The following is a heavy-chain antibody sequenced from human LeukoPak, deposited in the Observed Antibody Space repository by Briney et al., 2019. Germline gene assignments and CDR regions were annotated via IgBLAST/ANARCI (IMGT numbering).Heavy chain of an antibody. J-gene: IGHJ4*02. CDR2: INPSGGST. Sequence: ASVNVSCKASGYTSYYMHCVRQAPGQGLEWMGIINPSGGSTTYAQKFQGRVTMTRDTSTSTVYMELCRLRSEDTAVYYCARDRDDDILTGYPDYSFDYWGQGTLVTVSS. CDR3: ARDRDDDILTGYPDYSFDY. D-gene: IGHD3-9*01. CDR1: GYTSYY. V-gene: IGHV1-46*01.